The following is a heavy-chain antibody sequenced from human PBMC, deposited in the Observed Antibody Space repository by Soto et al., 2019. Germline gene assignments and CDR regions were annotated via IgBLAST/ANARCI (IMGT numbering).Heavy chain of an antibody. CDR1: GYTFTSYD. CDR2: MNPNSGNT. J-gene: IGHJ6*02. Sequence: QVQLVQSGAEVKKPGASVKVSCKASGYTFTSYDINWVRQATGQGLEWMGWMNPNSGNTGYAQKFQGRVTMTTNTSISTAYMELSSLRSEDTAVYYCARGPDVYYYYGMDVWGQGTTVTVSS. V-gene: IGHV1-8*01. CDR3: ARGPDVYYYYGMDV.